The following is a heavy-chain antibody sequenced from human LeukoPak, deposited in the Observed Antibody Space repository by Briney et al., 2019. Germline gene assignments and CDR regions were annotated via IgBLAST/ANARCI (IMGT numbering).Heavy chain of an antibody. J-gene: IGHJ4*02. CDR3: ARDGPHYGFWSGPAY. CDR1: GFTFSSYW. CDR2: INEDGSEK. D-gene: IGHD3-3*01. Sequence: PGGSLRLSCAASGFTFSSYWMSWVRQAPGKGLEWVANINEDGSEKYYVDSVKGRFTISRDNAKNSLYLQMDSLRAEDTAVYYCARDGPHYGFWSGPAYWGQGTLVTVSS. V-gene: IGHV3-7*05.